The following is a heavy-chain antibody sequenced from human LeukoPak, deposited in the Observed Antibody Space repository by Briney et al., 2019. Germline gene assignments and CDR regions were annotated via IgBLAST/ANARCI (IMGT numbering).Heavy chain of an antibody. CDR3: ARVGIVVVVAYAFDI. D-gene: IGHD2-15*01. J-gene: IGHJ3*02. CDR1: GFSSSNFT. CDR2: ISSSSTYI. V-gene: IGHV3-21*01. Sequence: PGGSLRLSCAASGFSSSNFTMNWVRQAPGKGLEWVSSISSSSTYIYYADSVKGRFTISRDSAKNSLFLQMNSLRAEDTAVYYCARVGIVVVVAYAFDIWGQGTMVTVSS.